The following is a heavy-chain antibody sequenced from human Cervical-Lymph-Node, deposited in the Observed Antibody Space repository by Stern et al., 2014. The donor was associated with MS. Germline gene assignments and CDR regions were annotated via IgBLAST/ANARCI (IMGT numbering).Heavy chain of an antibody. D-gene: IGHD4-17*01. Sequence: VQLVESGGGLVQPGRSLRLSCAASGFTFDDYAMHWVRQAPGKGLEWVSGISWNSGSIGYADSVKGRFTISRDNAKNSLYLQMNSLRAEDTALYYCAKATLGSYGDYEFDYWGQGTLVTVSS. CDR3: AKATLGSYGDYEFDY. J-gene: IGHJ4*02. V-gene: IGHV3-9*01. CDR1: GFTFDDYA. CDR2: ISWNSGSI.